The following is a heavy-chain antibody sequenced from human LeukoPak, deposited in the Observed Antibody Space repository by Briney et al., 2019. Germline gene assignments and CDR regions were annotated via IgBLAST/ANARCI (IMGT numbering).Heavy chain of an antibody. D-gene: IGHD2-2*01. V-gene: IGHV3-7*03. J-gene: IGHJ3*02. CDR2: LKEDGSEK. CDR3: ARGPSCTSASCYVIGALDI. CDR1: GFDFSSFS. Sequence: PGGSLRLSCAASGFDFSSFSMSWVRQAPGKGLEWVANLKEDGSEKYYVDSVKGRFTISRDNAKNTLYLQMNSLRVDDMAVYYCARGPSCTSASCYVIGALDIWGLGTAVTVSS.